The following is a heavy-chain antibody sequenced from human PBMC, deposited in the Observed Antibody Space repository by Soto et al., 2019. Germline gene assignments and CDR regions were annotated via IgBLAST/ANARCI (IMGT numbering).Heavy chain of an antibody. CDR1: GYTFTSYD. Sequence: ASVKVSCKASGYTFTSYDINWVRQATGQGLEWMGWMNPNSGNTGYAQKFQGRVTMTRNTSISTAYTELSSLGSEDTAVYYCARGPKKNLLRFLEWAAVGMDVWGQGTTVTVSS. D-gene: IGHD3-3*01. CDR3: ARGPKKNLLRFLEWAAVGMDV. CDR2: MNPNSGNT. J-gene: IGHJ6*02. V-gene: IGHV1-8*01.